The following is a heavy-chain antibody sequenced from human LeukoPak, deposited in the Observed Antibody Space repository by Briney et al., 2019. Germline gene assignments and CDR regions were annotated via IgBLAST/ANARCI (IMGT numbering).Heavy chain of an antibody. Sequence: ASVKVSCKASGYTFTGYYMHWVRQAPGQGLEWMGWINPNSGGTNYAQKFQGRVTMTRDTSISTAYMELSRLRSDDTAVYYCARDHPPDDNWNYGGTSPLDYMDVWGKGTTVTVSS. J-gene: IGHJ6*03. CDR3: ARDHPPDDNWNYGGTSPLDYMDV. D-gene: IGHD1-7*01. CDR2: INPNSGGT. CDR1: GYTFTGYY. V-gene: IGHV1-2*02.